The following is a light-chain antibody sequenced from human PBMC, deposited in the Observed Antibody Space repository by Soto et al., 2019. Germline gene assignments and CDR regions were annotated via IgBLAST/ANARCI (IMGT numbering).Light chain of an antibody. CDR2: AAS. V-gene: IGKV1-16*01. Sequence: DIQMTQSPSSLSASVGDRVTITCRASQGISNFVAWFQQKPGKAPKSLIYAASSLQSGVSSRFSGSGYGTDFTLTISSLQPEDCATYYCQQYNTYPVTFGQGTRLEIK. CDR3: QQYNTYPVT. J-gene: IGKJ5*01. CDR1: QGISNF.